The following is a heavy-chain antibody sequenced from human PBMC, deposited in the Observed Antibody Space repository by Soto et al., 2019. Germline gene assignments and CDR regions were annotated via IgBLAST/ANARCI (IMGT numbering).Heavy chain of an antibody. Sequence: QVQLVQSGAEVMKPGASVKVSCKASGYTFTSYGISWVRQAPGQGLEWMGWISAYNGNTNYAQKLQGRVTMTTDTSTSTSYMELRSLRSDDTAVYYCARGGRIAARPWVPTGWDFDYWGQGTLVTVSS. CDR1: GYTFTSYG. CDR3: ARGGRIAARPWVPTGWDFDY. D-gene: IGHD6-6*01. V-gene: IGHV1-18*01. CDR2: ISAYNGNT. J-gene: IGHJ4*02.